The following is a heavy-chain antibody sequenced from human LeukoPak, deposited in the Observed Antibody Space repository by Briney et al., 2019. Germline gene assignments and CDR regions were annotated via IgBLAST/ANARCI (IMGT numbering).Heavy chain of an antibody. CDR1: GGSFSGYY. CDR3: ARVQLWFGELFSHYFDY. D-gene: IGHD3-10*01. J-gene: IGHJ4*02. Sequence: PSETLSLTCAVYGGSFSGYYWSWIRQPPGKGLEWIGEINHSGSTNYNPSLKSRVTISVDTSKNQFSLKLRSVTAADTAVYYCARVQLWFGELFSHYFDYWGQGTLVTVSS. V-gene: IGHV4-34*01. CDR2: INHSGST.